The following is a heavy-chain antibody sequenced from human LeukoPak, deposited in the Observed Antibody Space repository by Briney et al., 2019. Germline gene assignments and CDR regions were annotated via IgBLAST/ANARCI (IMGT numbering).Heavy chain of an antibody. CDR1: GFTVSSNY. CDR2: IYSGGST. V-gene: IGHV3-53*01. D-gene: IGHD5-24*01. J-gene: IGHJ4*02. Sequence: PGGSLRLSCAASGFTVSSNYMSWVRQAPGAGLEWISVIYSGGSTYYADSVKGRFTISRDNSKNTLYLQMNSLRAEDTAVYYCARDELSRDGYNKGYWGQGTLVTVSS. CDR3: ARDELSRDGYNKGY.